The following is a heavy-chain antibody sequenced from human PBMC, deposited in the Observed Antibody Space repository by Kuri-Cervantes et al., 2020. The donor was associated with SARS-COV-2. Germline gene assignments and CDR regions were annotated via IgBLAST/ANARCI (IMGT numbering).Heavy chain of an antibody. J-gene: IGHJ3*02. V-gene: IGHV4-39*01. CDR2: IYNSGST. CDR1: GDFITSSSYY. Sequence: SETLSLTCPVSGDFITSSSYYWGWIRQPPGKGLEWIGNIYNSGSTYYNPSLKSRVTISVDTSKKQFSLKLSSVTAADTAMYYCVTSLPRSGWDGGDAFDIWGQGTMVTVSS. CDR3: VTSLPRSGWDGGDAFDI. D-gene: IGHD6-19*01.